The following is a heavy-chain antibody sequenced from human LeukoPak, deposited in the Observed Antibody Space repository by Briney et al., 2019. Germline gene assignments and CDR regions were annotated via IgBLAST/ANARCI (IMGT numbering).Heavy chain of an antibody. CDR1: GGSISSSSYY. D-gene: IGHD2-15*01. CDR2: IYYSGST. Sequence: ASQTLSLTCTVSGGSISSSSYYWGWIRQPPGKGLEWIGSIYYSGSTYYNPSLKSRVTISVDTSKNQFSLKLSSVTAADTAVYYCARLCSGGSCYGNYWGQGTLVTVSS. V-gene: IGHV4-39*01. CDR3: ARLCSGGSCYGNY. J-gene: IGHJ4*02.